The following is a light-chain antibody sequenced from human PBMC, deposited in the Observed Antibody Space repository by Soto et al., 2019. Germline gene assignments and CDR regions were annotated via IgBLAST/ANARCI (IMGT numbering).Light chain of an antibody. V-gene: IGKV3-11*01. CDR1: QSVTSY. Sequence: EIVLTQSPATLYLSTGERATLSCRASQSVTSYLAWYQQKPGQAPRLLMYDASNRATGIPARFSGSGSGTDFTLTISSLEPEDFAVYYCQQRSNWPYTFGQGTKLEIK. J-gene: IGKJ2*01. CDR3: QQRSNWPYT. CDR2: DAS.